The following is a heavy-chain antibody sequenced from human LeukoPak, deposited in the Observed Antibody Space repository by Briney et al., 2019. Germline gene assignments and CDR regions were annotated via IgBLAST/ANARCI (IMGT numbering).Heavy chain of an antibody. V-gene: IGHV1-18*01. CDR3: ARLRWTYFDY. D-gene: IGHD4-23*01. J-gene: IGHJ4*02. CDR1: GYTFTCYG. CDR2: ISAYNGNT. Sequence: ASVKVSCKASGYTFTCYGISWERQAPGQGLEWMGWISAYNGNTNYAQKLQGRVTMTTDTSTSTAYMGLRSLRSDDTAVYYCARLRWTYFDYWGQGTLVTVSS.